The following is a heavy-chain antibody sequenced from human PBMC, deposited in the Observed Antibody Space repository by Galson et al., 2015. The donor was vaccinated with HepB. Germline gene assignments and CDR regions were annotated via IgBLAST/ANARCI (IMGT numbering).Heavy chain of an antibody. J-gene: IGHJ6*02. V-gene: IGHV1-45*02. Sequence: SVKVSCKASGYTFTYRYLHWVRQAPGQALEWMGWITAFNGNTNYAQKFQDRVTITTDRPMTTAYMELTRLTSEDTAMYYCASNSIVAADILHRGEDYYYGMDVWGQGTTVTVSS. D-gene: IGHD6-13*01. CDR1: GYTFTYRY. CDR3: ASNSIVAADILHRGEDYYYGMDV. CDR2: ITAFNGNT.